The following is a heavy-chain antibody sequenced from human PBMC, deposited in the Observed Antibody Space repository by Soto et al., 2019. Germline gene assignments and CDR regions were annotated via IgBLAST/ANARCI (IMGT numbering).Heavy chain of an antibody. V-gene: IGHV4-59*01. J-gene: IGHJ5*02. CDR3: ARGEDSWFDP. CDR1: DDSISSYY. Sequence: SETLSLTCSVSDDSISSYYWSWIRQPPGKGLEWIGYIYYSGSTNYNPSLKSRVTISLDTSKNHFSLKLSSVTAADTAVYYCARGEDSWFDPWGQGTLVTVSS. CDR2: IYYSGST.